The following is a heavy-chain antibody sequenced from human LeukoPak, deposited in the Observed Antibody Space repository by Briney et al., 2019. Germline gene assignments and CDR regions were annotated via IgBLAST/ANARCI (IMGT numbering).Heavy chain of an antibody. V-gene: IGHV1-18*01. D-gene: IGHD3-10*01. CDR3: ARFDSRRGFGEL. CDR2: ISAYNGNT. Sequence: ASVKVSCKASGYTFTSYGISWVRQAPGQGLEWVGWISAYNGNTNYAQKLQGRVTMTTDTSTSTAYMELRSLRSDDTAVYYCARFDSRRGFGELWGQGTLVTVSS. J-gene: IGHJ4*02. CDR1: GYTFTSYG.